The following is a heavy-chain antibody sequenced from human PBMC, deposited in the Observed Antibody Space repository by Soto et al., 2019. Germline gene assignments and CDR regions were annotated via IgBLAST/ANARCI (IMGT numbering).Heavy chain of an antibody. V-gene: IGHV3-23*01. CDR1: GFPFSAYA. CDR3: AKLRGVYSTPPY. D-gene: IGHD1-26*01. Sequence: PGESLRLSCAASGFPFSAYAMTWVRQAPGKGLEWVCAIGGSGRNGFYSDAVRGRFRIFRDNSKNSLYLQMNSLRVEDTAVYFCAKLRGVYSTPPYWGQGISVTVSS. CDR2: IGGSGRNG. J-gene: IGHJ4*02.